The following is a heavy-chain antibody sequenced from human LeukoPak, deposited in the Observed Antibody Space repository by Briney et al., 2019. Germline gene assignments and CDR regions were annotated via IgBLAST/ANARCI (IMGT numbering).Heavy chain of an antibody. D-gene: IGHD3-10*01. CDR3: ARSPKSITMVRGVTWENY. J-gene: IGHJ4*02. CDR2: IYYSGST. V-gene: IGHV4-39*01. Sequence: SETLSLTCTVSGGFISSSSYYWGWIRQPPGKGLEWIGSIYYSGSTYYNPSLKSRVTISVDTSKNQFSLKLSSVTAADTAVYYCARSPKSITMVRGVTWENYWGQGTLVTVSS. CDR1: GGFISSSSYY.